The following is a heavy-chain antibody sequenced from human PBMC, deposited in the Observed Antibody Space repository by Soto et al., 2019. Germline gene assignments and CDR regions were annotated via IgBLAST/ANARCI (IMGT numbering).Heavy chain of an antibody. Sequence: QVQLQQWGAGLLKPSETLSLTCAVYCGSFSSYYWSWIRQPPGKGLEWIGEINHSGSTDYNPSLKSRVTMSGGTSKDQFSLKLSSLTAADTAVYYCARTSRFDCWGQGTLVTVSS. J-gene: IGHJ4*02. CDR2: INHSGST. V-gene: IGHV4-34*01. CDR1: CGSFSSYY. CDR3: ARTSRFDC. D-gene: IGHD6-6*01.